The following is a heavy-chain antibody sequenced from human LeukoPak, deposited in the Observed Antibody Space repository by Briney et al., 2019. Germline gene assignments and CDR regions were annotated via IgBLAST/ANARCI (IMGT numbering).Heavy chain of an antibody. Sequence: PGGSLRLSCAASGFTFSSYAMHWVRQAPGKGLEWVAVISDDGSNKYYADSVKGRFTISRDNSKNTLYLQMNSLRADDTAVYYCAKDAGSGSYFDYWGQGTLVSVSS. CDR3: AKDAGSGSYFDY. D-gene: IGHD3-10*01. V-gene: IGHV3-30*04. CDR1: GFTFSSYA. CDR2: ISDDGSNK. J-gene: IGHJ4*02.